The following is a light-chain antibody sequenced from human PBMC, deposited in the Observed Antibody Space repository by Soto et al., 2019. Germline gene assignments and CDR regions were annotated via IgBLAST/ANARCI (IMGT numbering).Light chain of an antibody. Sequence: DIQMTQSPSTLSASVGDGVTITGRASQSISSWLAWYQQKPGKAPKLLIYKASSLESGVPSRFSGSGSGTEFTLTISSLQPDDFATYYCQQYNSYPLTFGGGTKVDIK. CDR1: QSISSW. V-gene: IGKV1-5*03. CDR3: QQYNSYPLT. J-gene: IGKJ4*01. CDR2: KAS.